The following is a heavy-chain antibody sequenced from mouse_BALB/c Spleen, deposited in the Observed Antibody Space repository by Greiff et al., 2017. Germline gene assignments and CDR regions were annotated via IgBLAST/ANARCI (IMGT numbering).Heavy chain of an antibody. J-gene: IGHJ2*01. CDR3: ARWAPITTRDY. CDR1: GYAFSSYW. D-gene: IGHD1-2*01. CDR2: IYPGDGDT. V-gene: IGHV1-80*01. Sequence: QVQLKQSGAELVRPGSSVKISCKASGYAFSSYWMNWVKQRPGQGLEWIGQIYPGDGDTNYNGKFKGKATLTADKSSSTAYMQLSSLTSEDSAVYFCARWAPITTRDYWGQGTTLTVSS.